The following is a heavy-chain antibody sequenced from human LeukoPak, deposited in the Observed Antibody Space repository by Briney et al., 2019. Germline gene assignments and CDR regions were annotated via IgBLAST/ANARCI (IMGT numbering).Heavy chain of an antibody. CDR3: TRDHRFLERLLLGPPVFDC. Sequence: PGRSLRLSCAVSGFTFSSYAMHWVRQAPGKGLEWVAVISYDGSNKYYADSVKGRFTISRDNSKNTLYLQMNSLRIEDTAVYYCTRDHRFLERLLLGPPVFDCWGQGTLVTVSS. D-gene: IGHD3-3*01. J-gene: IGHJ4*02. CDR1: GFTFSSYA. CDR2: ISYDGSNK. V-gene: IGHV3-30-3*01.